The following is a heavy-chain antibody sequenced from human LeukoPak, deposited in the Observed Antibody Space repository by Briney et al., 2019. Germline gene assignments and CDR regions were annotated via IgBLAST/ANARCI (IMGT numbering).Heavy chain of an antibody. Sequence: GGSLRLSCAASGFTFSNYAMNCVRHAPGEGLGWGSGLGGSGHPTYYADSVMGRFTISRDNSKSTLYLQMNSLRAEDTAVYYCAKDQALTPVAFHIWGQGTMVTVSS. V-gene: IGHV3-23*01. CDR1: GFTFSNYA. D-gene: IGHD1-14*01. J-gene: IGHJ3*02. CDR3: AKDQALTPVAFHI. CDR2: LGGSGHPT.